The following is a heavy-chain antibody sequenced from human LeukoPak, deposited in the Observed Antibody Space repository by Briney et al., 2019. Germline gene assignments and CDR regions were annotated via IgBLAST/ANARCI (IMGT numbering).Heavy chain of an antibody. J-gene: IGHJ5*02. CDR1: GGTFIIYA. CDR3: ATVNYYGSGSYTVWFDP. CDR2: IIPIFGTA. V-gene: IGHV1-69*13. Sequence: VASVTVSCKGSGGTFIIYAISWVRQAPGQGVEWMGGIIPIFGTANYAQKFQGRVTITADESTSTAYMELSSLRSEDTAVYYCATVNYYGSGSYTVWFDPWGQGTLVTVSS. D-gene: IGHD3-10*01.